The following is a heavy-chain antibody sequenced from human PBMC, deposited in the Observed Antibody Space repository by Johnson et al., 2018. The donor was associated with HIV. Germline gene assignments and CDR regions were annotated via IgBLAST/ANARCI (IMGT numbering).Heavy chain of an antibody. CDR2: ISGSGGSP. D-gene: IGHD2-21*01. CDR3: ANSDVVVIPEGAFDI. V-gene: IGHV3-23*04. CDR1: GFTFSSYA. Sequence: VESGGGLVQPGGSLRLSCAASGFTFSSYAMSWVRQAPGKGLAWVSAISGSGGSPYSADSVTGRLTLSRDDSKNTRYLQINSMQAEDTAVYYCANSDVVVIPEGAFDIWGQGTMVTVSS. J-gene: IGHJ3*02.